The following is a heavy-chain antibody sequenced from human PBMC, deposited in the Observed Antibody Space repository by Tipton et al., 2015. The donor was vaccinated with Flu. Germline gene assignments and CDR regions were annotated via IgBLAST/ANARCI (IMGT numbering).Heavy chain of an antibody. CDR2: IFPDDSDT. J-gene: IGHJ4*02. V-gene: IGHV5-51*03. CDR1: GHTFTRSW. D-gene: IGHD6-19*01. Sequence: QLVQSGAEVKKPGESLKISCQGSGHTFTRSWIGWVRRLPGKGLEWMGIIFPDDSDTRYSPSFQGQVTISADKSITTAYLQWGGLKAWDSAIDYCASGQWAHYFGAWGEGTLLTVSS. CDR3: ASGQWAHYFGA.